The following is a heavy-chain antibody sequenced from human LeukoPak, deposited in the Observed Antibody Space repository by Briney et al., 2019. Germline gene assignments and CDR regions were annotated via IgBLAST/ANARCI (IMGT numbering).Heavy chain of an antibody. CDR1: GFTFGDYA. CDR2: IFPSGGEI. CDR3: ATYRQVLLPFES. D-gene: IGHD5-18*01. J-gene: IGHJ4*02. Sequence: PGGSLRLSCTASGFTFGDYAMSWVRQAPGKGLEWVSSIFPSGGEIHYADSVRGRFTIYRDNSKSILSLQMNSLRAEDTAIYYCATYRQVLLPFESWGQGTLVTVSS. V-gene: IGHV3-23*01.